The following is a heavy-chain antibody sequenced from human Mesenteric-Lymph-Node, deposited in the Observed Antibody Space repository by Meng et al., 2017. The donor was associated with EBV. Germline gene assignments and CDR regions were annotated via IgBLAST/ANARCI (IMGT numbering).Heavy chain of an antibody. V-gene: IGHV4-61*01. J-gene: IGHJ5*02. CDR3: ARENPARGNWFDP. CDR1: GGSVSSTSYY. Sequence: QGKLQESGPGLVKPSETLSLTCTVSGGSVSSTSYYWSWIRHPPGKRLEWIGYVYYSGSTNYNPSLKSRVTISVDTSKNQFSLNLYSVTAADTAVYYCARENPARGNWFDPWGQGALVTVSS. D-gene: IGHD3-10*01. CDR2: VYYSGST.